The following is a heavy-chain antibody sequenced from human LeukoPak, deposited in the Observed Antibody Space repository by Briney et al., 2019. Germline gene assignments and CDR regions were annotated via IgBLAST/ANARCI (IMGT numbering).Heavy chain of an antibody. CDR2: ISSSSSYR. Sequence: GGSLRLSCAASGFTFSSYSMNWARQAPGKGLEWVSSISSSSSYRYYADSVKGRFTISRDNAKNSLYLQMNSLRAEDTAVYYCASGITMVRGPTHFDYWGQGTLVTVSS. D-gene: IGHD3-10*01. CDR3: ASGITMVRGPTHFDY. J-gene: IGHJ4*02. CDR1: GFTFSSYS. V-gene: IGHV3-21*01.